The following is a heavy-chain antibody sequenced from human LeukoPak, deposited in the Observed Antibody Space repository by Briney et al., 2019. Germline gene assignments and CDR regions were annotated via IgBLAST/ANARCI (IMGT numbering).Heavy chain of an antibody. CDR3: ARDSTLYDSSGYYYPY. D-gene: IGHD3-22*01. J-gene: IGHJ4*02. CDR2: INWNGGST. Sequence: GGSLRLSCAASGFTFDDYGMSWVRQAPGKGLEWVSGINWNGGSTGYADSVKGRFTISRDNSKNTLYLQMNSLRAEDTAVYYCARDSTLYDSSGYYYPYWGQGTLVTVSS. V-gene: IGHV3-20*04. CDR1: GFTFDDYG.